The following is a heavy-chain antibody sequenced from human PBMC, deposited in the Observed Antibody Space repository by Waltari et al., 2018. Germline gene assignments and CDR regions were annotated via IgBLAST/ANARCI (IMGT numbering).Heavy chain of an antibody. J-gene: IGHJ6*02. Sequence: ESQLVESGGSLGHPGGFPRLSCAPHGTTFSPYWMHWVRQGPGQGLEWVSRIDTEGGKITYADVVRGRFTISRDNVKKTLYLQMNSLRVEDTAVYYCATHRPGGYGMDVWGQGTTVTVSS. CDR1: GTTFSPYW. CDR2: IDTEGGKI. V-gene: IGHV3-74*03. D-gene: IGHD2-15*01. CDR3: ATHRPGGYGMDV.